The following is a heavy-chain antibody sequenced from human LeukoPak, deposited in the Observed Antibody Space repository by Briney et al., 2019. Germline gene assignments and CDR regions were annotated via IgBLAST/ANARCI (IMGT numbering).Heavy chain of an antibody. Sequence: SVKVSCKASGGTFSSYAISWVRQAPGQGLEWMGGIIPIFGTANYAQKFQGRVTITADESTSTAYMELSSLRSEDAAVYYCARDGGDGYNDFDYWGQGTLVTVSS. CDR2: IIPIFGTA. CDR3: ARDGGDGYNDFDY. D-gene: IGHD5-24*01. CDR1: GGTFSSYA. J-gene: IGHJ4*02. V-gene: IGHV1-69*13.